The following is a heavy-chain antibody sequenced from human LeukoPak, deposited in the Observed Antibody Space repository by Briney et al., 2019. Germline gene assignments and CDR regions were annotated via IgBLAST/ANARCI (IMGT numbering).Heavy chain of an antibody. J-gene: IGHJ3*02. CDR2: IFGNGSS. D-gene: IGHD1-26*01. CDR3: ARQKDTGSNHAKIRYDI. Sequence: NPSETLSLTCTVSGGSISDYCWSWIRKPPAKGLEWNGWIFGNGSSNYNSTLKTRLTITVDTSKNQFSLNLTSATAADTAVYYCARQKDTGSNHAKIRYDIWDQGTMVTVSS. CDR1: GGSISDYC. V-gene: IGHV4-59*01.